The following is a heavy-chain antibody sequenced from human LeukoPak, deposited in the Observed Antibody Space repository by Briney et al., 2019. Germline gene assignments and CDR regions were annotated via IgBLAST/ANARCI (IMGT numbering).Heavy chain of an antibody. V-gene: IGHV3-23*01. D-gene: IGHD3-3*01. CDR1: GFTFSSYA. CDR2: ISSSGGST. Sequence: PGGSLRLSCAASGFTFSSYAMSWVRQAPGKGLEWVSAISSSGGSTYYADSVKGRFTISRDNSKNTLYLQMNSLRAEDTAVYYCAKAYYDFWSGYYTGRLGSDYWGQGTLVTVSS. CDR3: AKAYYDFWSGYYTGRLGSDY. J-gene: IGHJ4*02.